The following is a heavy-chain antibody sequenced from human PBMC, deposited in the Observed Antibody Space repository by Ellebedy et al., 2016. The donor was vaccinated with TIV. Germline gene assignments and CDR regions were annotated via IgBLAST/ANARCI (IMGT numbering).Heavy chain of an antibody. J-gene: IGHJ4*02. CDR2: IDNDGTNT. D-gene: IGHD2-2*01. Sequence: GGSLRLXXAASGFTFSIHAMAWVRRAPGKGLVWVSRIDNDGTNTISADSVKGRFTISRDNAKSTLYLQMDSLRAEDTAVYYCAREVPASGYALDYWGQGTLVTVSS. V-gene: IGHV3-74*01. CDR1: GFTFSIHA. CDR3: AREVPASGYALDY.